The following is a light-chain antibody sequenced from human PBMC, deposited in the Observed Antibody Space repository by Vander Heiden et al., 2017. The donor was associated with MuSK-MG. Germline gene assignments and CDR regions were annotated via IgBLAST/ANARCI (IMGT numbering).Light chain of an antibody. Sequence: DIQMTHSPSSLSASVGDRVTITCRASQSISSYLNWYQQKPGKAPKLLIYAASSLQRGVPSRFSGSGAGTDFSLTISMLQPEDFATYYCQQSETTPRTFGPGTRLETK. CDR1: QSISSY. J-gene: IGKJ5*01. V-gene: IGKV1-39*01. CDR3: QQSETTPRT. CDR2: AAS.